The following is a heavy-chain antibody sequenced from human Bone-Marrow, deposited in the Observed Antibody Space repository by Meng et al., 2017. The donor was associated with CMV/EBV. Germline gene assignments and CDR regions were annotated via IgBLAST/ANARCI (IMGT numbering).Heavy chain of an antibody. D-gene: IGHD2-2*01. CDR3: ALLGYCSSTSCYGKDY. J-gene: IGHJ4*02. Sequence: SEPLSLTCAVSGGSFSGYYWSWIRQPPGKGLEWIGEINHSGSTNYNPSLKSRVTISVDTSKNQFSLKLSSVTAADTAVYYCALLGYCSSTSCYGKDYWGQGTLVTVSS. CDR1: GGSFSGYY. CDR2: INHSGST. V-gene: IGHV4-34*01.